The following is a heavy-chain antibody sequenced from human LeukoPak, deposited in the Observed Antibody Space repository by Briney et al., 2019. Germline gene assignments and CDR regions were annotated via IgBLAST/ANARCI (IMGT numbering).Heavy chain of an antibody. CDR1: GFTFSSYS. CDR2: ISSSSSYK. V-gene: IGHV3-21*01. CDR3: ARESVQLLYPHCFGP. D-gene: IGHD2-2*02. J-gene: IGHJ5*02. Sequence: AAGPLRLSCAASGFTFSSYSMNWVRQAPGKGLEWVSSISSSSSYKYYADSVKGRFTISRDNAKNSLYLQMNSLSAEDTAVYYCARESVQLLYPHCFGPWRQGTLVTVSS.